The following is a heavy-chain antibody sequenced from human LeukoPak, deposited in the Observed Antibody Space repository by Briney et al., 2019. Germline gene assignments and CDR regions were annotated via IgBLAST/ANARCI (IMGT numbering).Heavy chain of an antibody. D-gene: IGHD2-15*01. CDR3: ARNSCSGGSCYDNRGYFDY. Sequence: SETLSLTCTVSGGSISTSNYYWGWIRQPPGKGLEWIGSIYHSGSTYYNPSLKSRVTISVDTSKNQFSLKLSSVTAADTAVYFCARNSCSGGSCYDNRGYFDYWGQGTLVTVSS. V-gene: IGHV4-39*07. J-gene: IGHJ4*02. CDR2: IYHSGST. CDR1: GGSISTSNYY.